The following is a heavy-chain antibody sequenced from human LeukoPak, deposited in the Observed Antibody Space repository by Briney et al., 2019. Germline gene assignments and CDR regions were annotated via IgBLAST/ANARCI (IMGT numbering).Heavy chain of an antibody. CDR3: ATLEIAADDPFDY. Sequence: GGSLRLSCAASGFTFSSYAMSWVRQAPGKGLEWVAAISGSGGSTYYADSVKGRFTIFRDNSKDTPYLQMNSLRAEDTAVYYCATLEIAADDPFDYWGQGTLVTVSS. D-gene: IGHD6-13*01. V-gene: IGHV3-23*01. CDR2: ISGSGGST. J-gene: IGHJ4*02. CDR1: GFTFSSYA.